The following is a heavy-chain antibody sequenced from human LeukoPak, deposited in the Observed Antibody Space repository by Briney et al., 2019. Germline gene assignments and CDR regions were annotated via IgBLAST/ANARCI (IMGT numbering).Heavy chain of an antibody. D-gene: IGHD6-13*01. J-gene: IGHJ5*02. Sequence: GGSLRLSCAASGFTFSSYGMHWVRQAPGKGLEWVAVISYDGSNKYYADSVKGRFTISRDNSKNTLYLQMNSLRAEDTAVYYCAKGMAATAGSQSYNWFDPWGQGTLVTVSS. CDR1: GFTFSSYG. CDR2: ISYDGSNK. V-gene: IGHV3-30*18. CDR3: AKGMAATAGSQSYNWFDP.